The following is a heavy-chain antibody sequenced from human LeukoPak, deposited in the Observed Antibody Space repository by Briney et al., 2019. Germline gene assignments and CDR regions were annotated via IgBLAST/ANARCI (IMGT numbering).Heavy chain of an antibody. CDR2: IHDTGST. CDR1: GGSLSSHY. D-gene: IGHD2-2*01. J-gene: IGHJ4*02. Sequence: SETLSLTCSVSGGSLSSHYWSWIRQPPGKGLELIGHIHDTGSTFYNSSLRGRVTISLDTSNNQFSLKLTSMTAADTAVYYCARFSSGCSTSSCYLTYWGQGTLVTVS. CDR3: ARFSSGCSTSSCYLTY. V-gene: IGHV4-59*11.